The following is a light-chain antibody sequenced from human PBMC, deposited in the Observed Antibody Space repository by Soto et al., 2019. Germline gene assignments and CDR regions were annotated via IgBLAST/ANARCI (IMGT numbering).Light chain of an antibody. CDR2: GAS. Sequence: EIVLTQSPDNLSLSPGERATLSCRASQSVSSYLAWYQQKLGQAPRLLIYGASSRATGIPDRFSGSGSGTDFTLTISRLEPEDFAVYYCQQYGSSPRTFGPGTKVDIK. J-gene: IGKJ3*01. CDR1: QSVSSY. V-gene: IGKV3-20*01. CDR3: QQYGSSPRT.